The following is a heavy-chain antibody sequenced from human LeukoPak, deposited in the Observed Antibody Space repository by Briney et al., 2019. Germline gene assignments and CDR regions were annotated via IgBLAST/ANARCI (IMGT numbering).Heavy chain of an antibody. CDR1: GFTVSSNY. J-gene: IGHJ4*02. V-gene: IGHV3-53*01. D-gene: IGHD3-22*01. CDR2: IYSGGST. Sequence: GGSLRLSCAASGFTVSSNYMSWVRQAPGKGLEWVSVIYSGGSTNYADSVKGRFTISRDNSKNTLYLQMNSLRAEDTAVYYCAKDSYDTSGSRFDYWGQGTLVTVSA. CDR3: AKDSYDTSGSRFDY.